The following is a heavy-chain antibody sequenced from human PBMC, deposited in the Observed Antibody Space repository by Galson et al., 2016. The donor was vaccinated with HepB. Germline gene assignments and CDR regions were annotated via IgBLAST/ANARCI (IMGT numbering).Heavy chain of an antibody. D-gene: IGHD3-22*01. Sequence: SLRLSCAASGFTFSSYAMSWVRQSPGKGLEWVSAISGSGITYYADSVKGRFTISRDDSNNALYLQMSSLRAEDTAVYYCAKCPHNYDISGYYSLWGQGTLVTVSS. CDR3: AKCPHNYDISGYYSL. J-gene: IGHJ1*01. CDR2: ISGSGIT. V-gene: IGHV3-23*01. CDR1: GFTFSSYA.